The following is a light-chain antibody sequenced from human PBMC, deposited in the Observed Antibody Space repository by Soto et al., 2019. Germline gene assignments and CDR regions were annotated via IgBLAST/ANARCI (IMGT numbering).Light chain of an antibody. CDR1: SSNIGSNH. CDR2: RSD. CDR3: SARDDSLSGVV. V-gene: IGLV1-47*01. Sequence: QSVLTQRPSTSGTPGQRVTISCSGSSSNIGSNHVYWYQQFPGMAPKLLMYRSDQRPTGVPDRFSGSKSGTSASLAISGLRSDDEAAYYCSARDDSLSGVVFGGGTKLTVL. J-gene: IGLJ2*01.